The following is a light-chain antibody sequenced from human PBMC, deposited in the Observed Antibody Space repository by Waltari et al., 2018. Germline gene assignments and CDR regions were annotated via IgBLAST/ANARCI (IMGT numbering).Light chain of an antibody. CDR1: QSVLYSSNNKNY. CDR2: WAS. Sequence: VMTQSPDSLAVSLGERATLNCKSTQSVLYSSNNKNYLAGYQQKPGQPPKLLIYWASTRESGVPDRFSGSGSGTDFTLTISSLQAEDVAVYYCQQYYSTPPTFGQGTKVEIK. J-gene: IGKJ1*01. CDR3: QQYYSTPPT. V-gene: IGKV4-1*01.